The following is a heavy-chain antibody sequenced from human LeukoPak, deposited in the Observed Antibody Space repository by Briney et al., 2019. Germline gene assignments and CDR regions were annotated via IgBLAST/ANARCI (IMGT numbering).Heavy chain of an antibody. V-gene: IGHV4-59*01. CDR2: IYCSGST. D-gene: IGHD3-22*01. Sequence: SETLSLTCTVSGGSISSYYWSWIRQPPGKGLEGIGYIYCSGSTNYNPSLKSRVTISVDTSKNQFSLKLSSLTAAGTAVYYCARGRGYYYDSSGYYGGPYFDYWGQGTLVTVSS. CDR1: GGSISSYY. J-gene: IGHJ4*02. CDR3: ARGRGYYYDSSGYYGGPYFDY.